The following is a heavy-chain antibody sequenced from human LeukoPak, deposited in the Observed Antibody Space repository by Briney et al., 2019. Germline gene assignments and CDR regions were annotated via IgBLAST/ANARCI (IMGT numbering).Heavy chain of an antibody. V-gene: IGHV3-21*01. D-gene: IGHD3-16*02. J-gene: IGHJ4*02. CDR1: GFTVSSNY. Sequence: TGGSLRLSCAASGFTVSSNYMSWVRQAPGKGLEWVSSISSSSSYIYYADSVKGRFTISRDNAKNSLYLQMNSLRAEDTAVYYCARVKLSSQDYYFDYWGQGTLVTVSS. CDR2: ISSSSSYI. CDR3: ARVKLSSQDYYFDY.